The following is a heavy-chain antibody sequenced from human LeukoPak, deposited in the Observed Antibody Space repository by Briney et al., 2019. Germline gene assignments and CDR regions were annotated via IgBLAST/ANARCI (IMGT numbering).Heavy chain of an antibody. D-gene: IGHD6-19*01. Sequence: GGSLRLSCAASGFTFSSFWMHLVRQAPGKGLVGVSRINSVGSSTSYADSVKGRFTISRDNAKNTLYLQMNSLRAEDTAVYYCARERTSGWDAFDTWGQGTLVTVSS. CDR3: ARERTSGWDAFDT. CDR1: GFTFSSFW. V-gene: IGHV3-74*01. CDR2: INSVGSST. J-gene: IGHJ5*02.